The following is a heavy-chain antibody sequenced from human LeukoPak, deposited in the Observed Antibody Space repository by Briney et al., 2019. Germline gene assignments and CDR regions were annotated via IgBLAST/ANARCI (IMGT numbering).Heavy chain of an antibody. Sequence: ASVKVSCKASGGTFSSYAISWVRQAPGQGLEWMGGIIPIFGTANYAQKFQGRVTITADESTSTAYMELSSLRSEDTAVYYCARDPQYYDFWSGYYPWAFDIWGQETMVTVSS. J-gene: IGHJ3*02. CDR3: ARDPQYYDFWSGYYPWAFDI. CDR1: GGTFSSYA. D-gene: IGHD3-3*01. CDR2: IIPIFGTA. V-gene: IGHV1-69*13.